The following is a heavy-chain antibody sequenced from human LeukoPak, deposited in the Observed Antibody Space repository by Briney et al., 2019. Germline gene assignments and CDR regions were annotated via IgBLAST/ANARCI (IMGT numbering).Heavy chain of an antibody. J-gene: IGHJ4*02. Sequence: GGSLRLSCAASGFTFSSYAMHWVRQAPGKGLEWVALISYDGSNKYYADSVKGRFTISRDYSKNTLFLQMNSLRAEDTALYYCAREIRSITLPRGVFDSWGQGTLVTVSS. CDR1: GFTFSSYA. D-gene: IGHD3-10*01. CDR2: ISYDGSNK. V-gene: IGHV3-30*04. CDR3: AREIRSITLPRGVFDS.